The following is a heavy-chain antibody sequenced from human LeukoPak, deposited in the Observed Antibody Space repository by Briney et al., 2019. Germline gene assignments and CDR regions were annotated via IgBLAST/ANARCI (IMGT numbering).Heavy chain of an antibody. CDR1: EASFSSYY. J-gene: IGHJ4*02. CDR3: ARDVVGDY. CDR2: IYYSGST. D-gene: IGHD1-26*01. V-gene: IGHV4-59*01. Sequence: SETLSLTCTVSEASFSSYYWSWIRQPPGKGLEWIGYIYYSGSTTYNPSLKSRVTISVDTSKNQISLRLRSVTAADTAIYYCARDVVGDYWGQGMLVTVSS.